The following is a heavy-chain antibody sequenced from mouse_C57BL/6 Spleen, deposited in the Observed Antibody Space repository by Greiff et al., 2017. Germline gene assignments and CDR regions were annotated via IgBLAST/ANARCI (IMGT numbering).Heavy chain of an antibody. J-gene: IGHJ3*01. CDR3: ARYEDGSSPFAY. D-gene: IGHD1-1*01. CDR1: GYSFTGYY. V-gene: IGHV1-42*01. CDR2: INPSTGGT. Sequence: EVQLQESGPELVKPGASVKISCKASGYSFTGYYMNWVKQSPEKSLEWIGEINPSTGGTTYNQKFKAKATLTVDKSSSTAYMQLKSLTSEDSAVYYGARYEDGSSPFAYWGQGTLVTVSA.